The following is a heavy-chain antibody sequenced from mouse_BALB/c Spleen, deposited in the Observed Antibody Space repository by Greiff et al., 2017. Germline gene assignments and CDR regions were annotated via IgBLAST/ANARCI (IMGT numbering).Heavy chain of an antibody. CDR2: ISSGGSYT. V-gene: IGHV5-6*02. J-gene: IGHJ4*01. Sequence: DVKLVESGGDLVKPGGSLKLSCAASGFTFSSYGMSWVRQTPDKRLEWVATISSGGSYTYYPDSVKGRFTISRDNAKNTLYLQMSSLKSEDTAMYYCARQSIYSDYYAMDYWGQGTSVTVSS. CDR1: GFTFSSYG. CDR3: ARQSIYSDYYAMDY. D-gene: IGHD2-1*01.